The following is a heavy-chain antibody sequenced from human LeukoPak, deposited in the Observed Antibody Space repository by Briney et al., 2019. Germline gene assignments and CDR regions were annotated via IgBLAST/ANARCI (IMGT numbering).Heavy chain of an antibody. CDR1: GFIFSDFW. D-gene: IGHD3-10*01. CDR3: ATRESSMARSH. CDR2: INEDGSVQ. V-gene: IGHV3-7*01. Sequence: PGGSLRLSCVASGFIFSDFWMNWVRLVPGKGLEWVANINEDGSVQDYVGAVRGRFTISRDNAKKSLYLHMNSVRVEDTAVYYCATRESSMARSHWGQGTLVTISS. J-gene: IGHJ4*02.